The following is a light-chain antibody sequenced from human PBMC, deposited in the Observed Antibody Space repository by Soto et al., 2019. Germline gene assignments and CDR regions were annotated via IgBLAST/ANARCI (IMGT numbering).Light chain of an antibody. V-gene: IGLV2-23*01. J-gene: IGLJ1*01. CDR3: CSYAGGSSYV. Sequence: QSALTQPASVSGSPGQSITISCSGTSSDVGLYNFVSWYQQHPGKAPKLMLYEGSKRPSGVSNRFSGSKSGNTASLTISGLQAEDEADYYCCSYAGGSSYVFGPGTKLTVL. CDR2: EGS. CDR1: SSDVGLYNF.